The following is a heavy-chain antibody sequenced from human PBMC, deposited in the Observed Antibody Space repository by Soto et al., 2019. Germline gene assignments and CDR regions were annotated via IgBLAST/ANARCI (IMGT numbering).Heavy chain of an antibody. D-gene: IGHD6-13*01. CDR3: AKLTAA. V-gene: IGHV3-23*01. J-gene: IGHJ4*02. CDR2: ITSSGGGT. CDR1: GFTFSAYV. Sequence: GGALRLSCAASGFTFSAYVMSWVRQAPGKGLEWVSSITSSGGGTYYADSVKGRFTVSRDNSKNTVYLQMNSLRDEDTAVYYCAKLTAAWGQGTLVT.